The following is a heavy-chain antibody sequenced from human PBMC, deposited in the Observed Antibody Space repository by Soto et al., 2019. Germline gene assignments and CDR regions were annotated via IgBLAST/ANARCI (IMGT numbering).Heavy chain of an antibody. D-gene: IGHD3-10*01. CDR1: GFTFSSYG. Sequence: GGSLRLSCAASGFTFSSYGMHWVRQAPGKGLEWVAVISYDGSNKYYADSVKGRFTISRDNSKNTRYLQMNSLRAEDTAVYYCAKAAAITMVRGESDYWGQGTLVTVSS. CDR3: AKAAAITMVRGESDY. J-gene: IGHJ4*02. CDR2: ISYDGSNK. V-gene: IGHV3-30*18.